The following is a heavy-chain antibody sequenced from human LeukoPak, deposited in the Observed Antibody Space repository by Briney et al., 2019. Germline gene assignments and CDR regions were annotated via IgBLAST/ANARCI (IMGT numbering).Heavy chain of an antibody. J-gene: IGHJ4*02. CDR1: GGSIISYY. D-gene: IGHD5-24*01. CDR3: ARVHPDGYSAY. V-gene: IGHV4-59*01. Sequence: SETLSLTCTVSGGSIISYYWSWIRQPPGKGLEWIGYIHYSGSTQYNPSLKSRVTISVDTSNNHFSLKLSSVTAADTAVYFCARVHPDGYSAYWGQGILVTVSS. CDR2: IHYSGST.